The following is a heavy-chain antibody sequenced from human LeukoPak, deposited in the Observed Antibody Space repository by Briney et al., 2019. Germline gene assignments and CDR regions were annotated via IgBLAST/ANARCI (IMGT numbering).Heavy chain of an antibody. CDR1: GFTFDDYA. CDR3: AKDIGHYSDTSGYPLAS. Sequence: GGSLRLSCAASGFTFDDYAMHWVRQAPGKGLEWVSLISGDGGSAYYADSVKGRFTISRDNSKNSLYLQMNSLRTEDTALYYFAKDIGHYSDTSGYPLASWGQGTLVTVSS. J-gene: IGHJ1*01. V-gene: IGHV3-43*02. D-gene: IGHD3-22*01. CDR2: ISGDGGSA.